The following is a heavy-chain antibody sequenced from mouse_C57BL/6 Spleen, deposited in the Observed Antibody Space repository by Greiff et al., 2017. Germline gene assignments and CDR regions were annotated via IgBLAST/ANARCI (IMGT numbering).Heavy chain of an antibody. CDR3: ASQIYYDYDVDYAMDY. J-gene: IGHJ4*01. Sequence: QVQLQQSGAELAKPGASVKLSCKASGYTFTSYWMHWVKQRPGQGLEWIGYINPSSGYTKYNQKFKDKVTLTADKSSSPAYMQLSSLTYEDSAVYYCASQIYYDYDVDYAMDYWGQGTSVTVSS. D-gene: IGHD2-4*01. CDR2: INPSSGYT. V-gene: IGHV1-7*01. CDR1: GYTFTSYW.